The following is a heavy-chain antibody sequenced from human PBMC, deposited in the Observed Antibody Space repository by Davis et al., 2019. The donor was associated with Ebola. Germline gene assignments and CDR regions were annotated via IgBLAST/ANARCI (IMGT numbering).Heavy chain of an antibody. J-gene: IGHJ5*02. D-gene: IGHD3-10*01. CDR2: IIPIFGTT. CDR3: ARGVLGLDP. CDR1: GNTISTYT. V-gene: IGHV1-69*06. Sequence: SVKVSCKASGNTISTYTIDWVRQAPGQGLEWMGGIIPIFGTTNYAQKFQGRVTITADKSTSTAYMELSSLRSEDTAVYYCARGVLGLDPWGQGTLVTVSS.